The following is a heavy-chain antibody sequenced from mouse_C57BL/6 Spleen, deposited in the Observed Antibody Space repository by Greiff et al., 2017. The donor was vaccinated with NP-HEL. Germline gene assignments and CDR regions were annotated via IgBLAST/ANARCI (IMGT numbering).Heavy chain of an antibody. J-gene: IGHJ3*01. CDR2: IDPEDGDT. CDR1: GFNIKDYY. CDR3: TTPTMITTFAY. D-gene: IGHD2-4*01. V-gene: IGHV14-1*01. Sequence: VQLQQSGAELVRPGASVKLSCTASGFNIKDYYMHWVKQRPEQGLEWIGRIDPEDGDTEYAPKFQGKATMTADTSSNTAYLQLSSLTSEDTAVYYCTTPTMITTFAYWGQGTLVTVSA.